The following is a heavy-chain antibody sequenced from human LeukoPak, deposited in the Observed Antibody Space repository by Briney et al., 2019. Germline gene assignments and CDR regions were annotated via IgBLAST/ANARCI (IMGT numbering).Heavy chain of an antibody. Sequence: GGSLRLSCVASDFTFDFYWMTWVRQAPGKGLEWLANILPDGSQKYYVDSVKGRFTISRDNAKNTLYLQMNSLRAEDTAIYYCARSIPYGTTWYGRSDYWGQGTLVTVSS. CDR2: ILPDGSQK. V-gene: IGHV3-7*03. J-gene: IGHJ4*02. CDR3: ARSIPYGTTWYGRSDY. CDR1: DFTFDFYW. D-gene: IGHD6-13*01.